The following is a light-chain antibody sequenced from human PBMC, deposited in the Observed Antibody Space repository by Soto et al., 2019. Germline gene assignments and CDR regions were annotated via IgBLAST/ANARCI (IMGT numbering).Light chain of an antibody. Sequence: QSVLTQPASVSASPGQSITISCTGDSSDVGSNNYVSWYRQDPGRVPKLIIHDVTNRPSGVSNRFSGSKSGNTASLTISGLQAEVEGDYYCSSYTGRDPLLVFGTGTNLTVL. V-gene: IGLV2-14*01. J-gene: IGLJ1*01. CDR2: DVT. CDR3: SSYTGRDPLLV. CDR1: SSDVGSNNY.